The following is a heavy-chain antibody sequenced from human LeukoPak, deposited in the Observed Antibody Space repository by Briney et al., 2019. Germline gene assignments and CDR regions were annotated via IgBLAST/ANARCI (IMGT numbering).Heavy chain of an antibody. J-gene: IGHJ6*02. CDR3: AKDTRALYYYYGMDV. V-gene: IGHV3-30*18. D-gene: IGHD2-15*01. Sequence: GRSLRLSCAASGFTFSSYGMHWVRQAPGKELEWVAVISYDGSNKYYADSVKGRFTISRDNSKNTLYLQMNSLRAEDTAVYYCAKDTRALYYYYGMDVWGQGTTVTVSS. CDR1: GFTFSSYG. CDR2: ISYDGSNK.